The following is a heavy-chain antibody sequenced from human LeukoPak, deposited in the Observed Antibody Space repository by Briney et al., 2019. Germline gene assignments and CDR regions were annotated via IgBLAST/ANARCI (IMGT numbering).Heavy chain of an antibody. CDR3: AKERCSGGSCSSTPDY. Sequence: GGSLRLSCAAPGFIFSTYAMSWVRQAPGKGLEWVSGISNVGYSTYYADSVKGRFIISRDNSKNTLFLQMNSLRGEDTAIYYCAKERCSGGSCSSTPDYWGQGTLVTVSS. V-gene: IGHV3-23*01. CDR1: GFIFSTYA. J-gene: IGHJ4*02. D-gene: IGHD2-15*01. CDR2: ISNVGYST.